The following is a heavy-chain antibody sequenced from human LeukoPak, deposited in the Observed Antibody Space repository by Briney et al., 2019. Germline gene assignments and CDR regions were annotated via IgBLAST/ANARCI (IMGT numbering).Heavy chain of an antibody. CDR3: AITYYDFWSGPGGLDY. V-gene: IGHV5-51*01. CDR1: GYSFTSYW. J-gene: IGHJ4*02. D-gene: IGHD3-3*01. CDR2: FYPGYSDT. Sequence: GESLKISCEGSGYSFTSYWIGWVRQMPGKGLEWMGIFYPGYSDTRYSPSFQGQVTISADKSISTAYLQWSSLRASDTAMYYCAITYYDFWSGPGGLDYWGQGTLVTVSS.